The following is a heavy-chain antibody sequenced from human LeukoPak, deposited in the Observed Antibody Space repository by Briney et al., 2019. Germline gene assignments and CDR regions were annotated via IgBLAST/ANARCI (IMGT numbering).Heavy chain of an antibody. Sequence: ASVKVSCKASGYTFTSYDINWVRQATGQGLEWMGWMNPNSGNTGYAQKFQGRVTMTRNTSISTAYMELRSLRSDDTAVYYCARTYSSSWYSDYWGQGTLVTVSS. CDR3: ARTYSSSWYSDY. V-gene: IGHV1-8*01. CDR2: MNPNSGNT. D-gene: IGHD6-13*01. J-gene: IGHJ4*02. CDR1: GYTFTSYD.